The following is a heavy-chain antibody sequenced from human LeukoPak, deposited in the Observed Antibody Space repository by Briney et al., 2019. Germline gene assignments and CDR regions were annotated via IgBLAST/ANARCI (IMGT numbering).Heavy chain of an antibody. CDR1: GFTFSSYG. CDR3: AKGYSSGWYALDY. V-gene: IGHV3-30*18. D-gene: IGHD6-19*01. Sequence: GSLRLSCAASGFTFSSYGMHWVRQAPGKGLEGVAVISYDGSNKYYADSVKGRFTISRDNSKNTLYLQMNSLRAEDTAVYYCAKGYSSGWYALDYWGQGTLVTVSS. J-gene: IGHJ4*02. CDR2: ISYDGSNK.